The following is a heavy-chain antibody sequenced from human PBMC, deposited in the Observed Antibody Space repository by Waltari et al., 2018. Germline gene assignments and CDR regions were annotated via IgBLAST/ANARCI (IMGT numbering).Heavy chain of an antibody. CDR3: VTGLTTVTAKDYFDH. V-gene: IGHV3-7*01. CDR1: AMSLRRYW. J-gene: IGHJ4*02. D-gene: IGHD4-17*01. CDR2: IKQDGSEK. Sequence: EVHLVESGGGSVQPGGSLRLSCAASAMSLRRYWLNWARQAPGKGLEWVANIKQDGSEKNYVDAVEGRFSISRDNAQNSLYLQMNSLRAEDTAIYYCVTGLTTVTAKDYFDHWGQGALVTVSS.